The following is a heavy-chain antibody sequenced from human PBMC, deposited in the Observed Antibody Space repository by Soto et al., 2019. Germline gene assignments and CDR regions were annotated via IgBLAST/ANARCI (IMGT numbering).Heavy chain of an antibody. Sequence: SETLSLTCTVSGVSTISYYWSWILQPPWKGLEWIGYIYYSGNIGYNPSLKSRVTISLDTSKSQFSLKLTSATAADTAVYYCARGGRYNWNYRVPVYKKPYNWFDPRGQGTLVTVYS. D-gene: IGHD1-7*01. V-gene: IGHV4-59*01. CDR1: GVSTISYY. CDR2: IYYSGNI. J-gene: IGHJ5*02. CDR3: ARGGRYNWNYRVPVYKKPYNWFDP.